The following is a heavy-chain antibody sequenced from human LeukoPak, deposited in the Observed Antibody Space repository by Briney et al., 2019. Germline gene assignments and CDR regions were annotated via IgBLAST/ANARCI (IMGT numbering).Heavy chain of an antibody. J-gene: IGHJ3*02. D-gene: IGHD3-22*01. CDR2: INHSGST. CDR3: ARGHYDSSGYFDAFDI. V-gene: IGHV4-34*01. Sequence: SETLSLTCAVYGGSFSGYYWSWIRQTPGKGLEWIGEINHSGSTNYNPSLKSRVTISVDTSKNQFSLKLSSVTAADTAVYYCARGHYDSSGYFDAFDIWGQGTMVTVSS. CDR1: GGSFSGYY.